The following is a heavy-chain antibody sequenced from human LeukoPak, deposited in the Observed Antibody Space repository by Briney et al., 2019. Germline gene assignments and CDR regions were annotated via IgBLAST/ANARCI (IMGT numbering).Heavy chain of an antibody. CDR2: IYYSGST. V-gene: IGHV4-59*11. D-gene: IGHD3-9*01. J-gene: IGHJ6*03. Sequence: KPSETLSLTCTVSGGSISSHYWSWIRQPPGKGLEWIGYIYYSGSTNYNPSLKSRVTISVDTSKNQFSLKLSSVTAADTAVYYCARDSNYDILTGYSNYYYYMDVWGKGTTVTVSS. CDR1: GGSISSHY. CDR3: ARDSNYDILTGYSNYYYYMDV.